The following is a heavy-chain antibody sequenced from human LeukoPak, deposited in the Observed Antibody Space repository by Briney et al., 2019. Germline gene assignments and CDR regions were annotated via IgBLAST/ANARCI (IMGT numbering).Heavy chain of an antibody. D-gene: IGHD2-21*02. V-gene: IGHV1-18*01. CDR2: ISAYNGNT. CDR3: ARVHVVVTAIPKEVWFDP. J-gene: IGHJ5*02. Sequence: ASVKVSCKASGYTFTSYGISWVRQAPGQGLEWMGWISAYNGNTNYAQKLQGRVTMTTDTSTSTAYMELRSLRSDDTAVYYCARVHVVVTAIPKEVWFDPWGQGTLVTVSS. CDR1: GYTFTSYG.